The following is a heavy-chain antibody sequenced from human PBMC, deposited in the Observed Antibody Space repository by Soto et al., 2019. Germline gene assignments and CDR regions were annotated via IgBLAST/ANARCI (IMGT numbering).Heavy chain of an antibody. CDR2: ISSGSSNI. V-gene: IGHV3-21*01. J-gene: IGHJ4*02. D-gene: IGHD2-15*01. Sequence: EVQLVESGGGLVKPGGSLTLSCAGSGFAFRSYNMNWVRQPPGKALEWVASISSGSSNIYYADSVKGRFTISRDNAKDSLYLQMDSLRAEDSAVYYCASATVVAGTFDFWGQGTLLTVSS. CDR3: ASATVVAGTFDF. CDR1: GFAFRSYN.